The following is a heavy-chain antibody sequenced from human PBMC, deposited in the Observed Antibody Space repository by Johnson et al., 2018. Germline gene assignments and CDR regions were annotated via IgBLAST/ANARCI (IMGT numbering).Heavy chain of an antibody. V-gene: IGHV3-9*01. Sequence: VQLVQSGGGLVQPGRSLRLSCAASGFTFDDYAMHWVRQAPGKGLEWVSGLSCNSGSIGYADSVKGRFTISRDNAKNSLYLQMHSLRAEDTAVYYCARSQSAYYGDDVGAEYFQHWGQGTMVTVSS. J-gene: IGHJ1*01. CDR1: GFTFDDYA. CDR2: LSCNSGSI. CDR3: ARSQSAYYGDDVGAEYFQH. D-gene: IGHD4-17*01.